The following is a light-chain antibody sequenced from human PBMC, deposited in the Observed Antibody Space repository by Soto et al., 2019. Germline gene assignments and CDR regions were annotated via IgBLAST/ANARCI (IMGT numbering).Light chain of an antibody. J-gene: IGKJ1*01. CDR3: LQHDTYPWT. CDR2: DAS. V-gene: IGKV1-17*03. CDR1: QDINNY. Sequence: DIQMTQSPSAVSASVGDRVTITCRASQDINNYLAWFQQKPGKVPKRLIFDASSLQSVVPSRFGVSGSGTEFSLTIYSLQPEDFATYYCLQHDTYPWTFGQGTQVEIK.